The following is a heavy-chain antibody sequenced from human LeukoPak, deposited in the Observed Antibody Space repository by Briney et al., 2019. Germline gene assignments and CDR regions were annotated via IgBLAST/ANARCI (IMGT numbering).Heavy chain of an antibody. J-gene: IGHJ4*02. Sequence: KAVGSLRLSCVVSGIPFSDYYMNWIRLAPGKGLEWISYISASSSYTDYADSVKGRFTISRDNAKNTLYLQMNSLGVEDTAVYYCAAGTAADFWGQGTLVTVSS. D-gene: IGHD6-13*01. CDR1: GIPFSDYY. CDR3: AAGTAADF. CDR2: ISASSSYT. V-gene: IGHV3-11*03.